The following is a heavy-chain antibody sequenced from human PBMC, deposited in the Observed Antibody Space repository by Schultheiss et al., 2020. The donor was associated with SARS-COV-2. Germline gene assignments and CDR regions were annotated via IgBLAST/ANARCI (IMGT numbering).Heavy chain of an antibody. CDR1: GFTFSSYA. V-gene: IGHV3-48*03. CDR3: ARDHGDYGMDV. CDR2: ISSSGSTI. Sequence: GGSLRLSCAASGFTFSSYAMSWVRQAPGKGLEWVSSISSSGSTIYYADSVKGRFTISRDNAKNSLYLQMNSLRAEDTAVYYCARDHGDYGMDVWGQGTTVTVSS. J-gene: IGHJ6*02. D-gene: IGHD4-17*01.